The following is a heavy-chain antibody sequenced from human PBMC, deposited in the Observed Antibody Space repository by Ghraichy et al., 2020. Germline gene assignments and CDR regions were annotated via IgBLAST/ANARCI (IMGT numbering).Heavy chain of an antibody. CDR2: IYPDDSDT. D-gene: IGHD3-10*01. Sequence: GGSLNISCKGSGYSFTSYWIGWVRQMPGKGLEWMGIIYPDDSDTRYSPSFQGQVTISADKSSSTAYLQWSSLKASDTAMYYCARHTGARILTMVRGVITPTPHYYVMDVWGQGTTVTVSS. CDR1: GYSFTSYW. J-gene: IGHJ6*02. V-gene: IGHV5-51*01. CDR3: ARHTGARILTMVRGVITPTPHYYVMDV.